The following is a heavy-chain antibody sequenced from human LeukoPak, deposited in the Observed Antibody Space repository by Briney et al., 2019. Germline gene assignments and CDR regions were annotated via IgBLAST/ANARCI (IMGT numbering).Heavy chain of an antibody. CDR1: GYTFTSYG. CDR3: ARASITMIEVAPDY. V-gene: IGHV1-18*01. D-gene: IGHD3-22*01. CDR2: ISAYNGNT. J-gene: IGHJ4*02. Sequence: ASVKVSCKASGYTFTSYGISWVRQAPGQGLEWMGWISAYNGNTNYAQKLQGRVTMTTDTSTSTAYMELRSLRSDDTAVYYCARASITMIEVAPDYWGQGTLATVSS.